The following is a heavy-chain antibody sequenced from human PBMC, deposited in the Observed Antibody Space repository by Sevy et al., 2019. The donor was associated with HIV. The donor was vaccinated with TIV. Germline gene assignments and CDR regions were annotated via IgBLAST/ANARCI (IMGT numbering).Heavy chain of an antibody. CDR3: AKDPSGSYRGDDAFDI. D-gene: IGHD1-26*01. CDR2: ISSNGGST. Sequence: GGSLRLSCSASGFTFSSYAMHWVRQAPGKGLEYVSAISSNGGSTYYADSVKGRFTISRDNSKNTLYLQMSSLRAEDTAVYYCAKDPSGSYRGDDAFDIWGQGTMVTVSS. V-gene: IGHV3-64D*06. J-gene: IGHJ3*02. CDR1: GFTFSSYA.